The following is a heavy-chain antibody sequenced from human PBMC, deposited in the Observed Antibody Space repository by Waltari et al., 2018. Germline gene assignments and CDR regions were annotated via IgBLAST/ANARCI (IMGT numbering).Heavy chain of an antibody. Sequence: EVQLLDSGGALVQPGGSLRLSCEASGFLFSTYAMTWVRQAPGKGLEWVSTISSDDGDTYYADSVKGRFTISRDNSKNTLSLQMSSLRADDTAVYYCAKTQFFGSLDAFDFWGQGTMVTVSS. V-gene: IGHV3-23*01. D-gene: IGHD1-26*01. J-gene: IGHJ3*01. CDR3: AKTQFFGSLDAFDF. CDR1: GFLFSTYA. CDR2: ISSDDGDT.